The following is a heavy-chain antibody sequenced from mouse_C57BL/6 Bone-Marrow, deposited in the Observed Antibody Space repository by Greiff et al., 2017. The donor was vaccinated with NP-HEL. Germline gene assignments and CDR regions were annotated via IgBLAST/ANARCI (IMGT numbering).Heavy chain of an antibody. V-gene: IGHV1-5*01. D-gene: IGHD1-1*01. Sequence: VQLQQSGTVLARPGASVKMSCKTSGYTFTSYWMHWVKQRPGQGLAWIGAIYPGNSATSYKQKFKGKAKLTAVTSASTAKMELRSLTNEDSEVYYCTRAVVAADYWGQGTTLTVSS. CDR3: TRAVVAADY. CDR2: IYPGNSAT. CDR1: GYTFTSYW. J-gene: IGHJ2*01.